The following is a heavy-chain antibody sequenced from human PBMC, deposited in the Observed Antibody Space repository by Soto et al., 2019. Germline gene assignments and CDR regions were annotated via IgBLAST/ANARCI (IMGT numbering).Heavy chain of an antibody. Sequence: SETLSLTCAVSGYSISSGYYWGWIRQPPGRGLEWIGSIFQSGSTYYNPSLKSRVTISMNTSRNQFSLKLNSVTAADTAVYYCARDGGIVGGTNAFDIWGQGTMVTVSS. CDR1: GYSISSGYY. CDR2: IFQSGST. J-gene: IGHJ3*02. V-gene: IGHV4-38-2*01. D-gene: IGHD1-26*01. CDR3: ARDGGIVGGTNAFDI.